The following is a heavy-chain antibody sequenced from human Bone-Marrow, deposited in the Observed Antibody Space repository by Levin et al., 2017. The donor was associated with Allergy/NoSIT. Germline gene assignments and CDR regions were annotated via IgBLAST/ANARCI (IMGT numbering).Heavy chain of an antibody. CDR1: GFPFNTYW. CDR2: ISSDGTKI. V-gene: IGHV3-74*03. Sequence: AGGSLRLSCAASGFPFNTYWMHWVRHAPGKGLVWVSRISSDGTKITYADSVKGRFTISRDNVENTLYLQMNSLRAEDTAVYHCVREYNTDPYFDHWGHGTLVNVSS. J-gene: IGHJ4*01. CDR3: VREYNTDPYFDH. D-gene: IGHD1-14*01.